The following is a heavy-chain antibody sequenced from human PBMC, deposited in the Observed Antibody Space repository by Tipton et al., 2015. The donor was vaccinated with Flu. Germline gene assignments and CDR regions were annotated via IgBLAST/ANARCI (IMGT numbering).Heavy chain of an antibody. CDR2: IYHNGGT. J-gene: IGHJ5*02. Sequence: LRLSCTVSGGSIRTSGFYWSWIRQLPGKGLEWIGYIYHNGGTHHNPSLKSRISISVDTSKNQFSLRLNSVTAADTAVYYCARDRGFSNWFDPWGQGTLVTVSS. CDR3: ARDRGFSNWFDP. V-gene: IGHV4-31*03. CDR1: GGSIRTSGFY. D-gene: IGHD3-10*01.